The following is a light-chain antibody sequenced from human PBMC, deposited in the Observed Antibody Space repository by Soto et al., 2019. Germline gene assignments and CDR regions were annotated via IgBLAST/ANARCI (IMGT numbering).Light chain of an antibody. Sequence: QPVLTQPPSVSGAPGQRVTISCTGSSSNIGAGYVVHWYQQLPGTAPKLLIYGDSNRPSGVPDRFSGSKSGTSASLAITGLQAEDEADYYCQSYDSTLSGSRVFGGGTQLTVL. CDR2: GDS. CDR3: QSYDSTLSGSRV. CDR1: SSNIGAGYV. J-gene: IGLJ3*02. V-gene: IGLV1-40*01.